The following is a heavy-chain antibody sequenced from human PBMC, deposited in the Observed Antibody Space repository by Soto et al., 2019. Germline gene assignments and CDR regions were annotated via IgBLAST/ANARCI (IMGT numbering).Heavy chain of an antibody. Sequence: QVQLQESGPGLVKPSQTLSLTCSVSGGSISSGDYYWSWIRQSPGKGQEWIAYIYYSGIIYYNPSLKSRVTMSRDTSKNQFFLNLDSVTAADTAMYYCAREVGEVDYSSSSDAFDIWGQGTMVTVSS. CDR2: IYYSGII. J-gene: IGHJ3*02. D-gene: IGHD6-6*01. CDR3: AREVGEVDYSSSSDAFDI. V-gene: IGHV4-30-4*01. CDR1: GGSISSGDYY.